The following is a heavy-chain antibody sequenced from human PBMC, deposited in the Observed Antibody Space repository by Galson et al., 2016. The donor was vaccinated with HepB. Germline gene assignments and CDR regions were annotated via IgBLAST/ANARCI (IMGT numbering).Heavy chain of an antibody. D-gene: IGHD1-1*01. CDR3: ARGTVDKPGMDV. Sequence: SLRLSCAASGFTLSRYWVHWVRQAPGTGLVWVSRINGDGSYTSYADSVKGRFTISRDNAKNTLSLQMHSLRAEDTAVYYCARGTVDKPGMDVWGQGTTVAVSS. V-gene: IGHV3-74*01. J-gene: IGHJ6*02. CDR2: INGDGSYT. CDR1: GFTLSRYW.